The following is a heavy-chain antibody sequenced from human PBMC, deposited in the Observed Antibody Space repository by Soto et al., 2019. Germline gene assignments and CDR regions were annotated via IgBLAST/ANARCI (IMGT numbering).Heavy chain of an antibody. CDR1: GGSISSYS. CDR3: TRGPSGDKVDY. CDR2: IYYSGST. Sequence: SETLSLTCTVSGGSISSYSWSWIRQPPGKGLEWIGYIYYSGSTNYNPSLKSRVTISVDTSKNQFSLNLSSVSAADTAVYYCTRGPSGDKVDYWGQGTLVTVS. V-gene: IGHV4-59*08. J-gene: IGHJ4*02. D-gene: IGHD7-27*01.